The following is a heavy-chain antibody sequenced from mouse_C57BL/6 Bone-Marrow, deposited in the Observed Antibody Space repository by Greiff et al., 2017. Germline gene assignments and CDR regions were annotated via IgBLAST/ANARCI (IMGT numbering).Heavy chain of an antibody. CDR2: INPSTGGT. D-gene: IGHD2-3*01. Sequence: EVKLQESGPELVKPGASVKISCKASGYSFTGYYMNWVKQSPEKSLEWIGEINPSTGGTTYNQKFKAKATLTVDKSSSTAYMQLKSLTSEDSAVYYCARERGYYVFAYWGQGTLVTVSA. J-gene: IGHJ3*01. V-gene: IGHV1-42*01. CDR1: GYSFTGYY. CDR3: ARERGYYVFAY.